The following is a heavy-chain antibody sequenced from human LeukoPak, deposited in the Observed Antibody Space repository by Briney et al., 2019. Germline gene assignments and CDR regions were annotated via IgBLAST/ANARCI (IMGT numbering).Heavy chain of an antibody. Sequence: ETVSLTCGVSGGSISNTNWWSWVRQPPGQGLEWIGEISLTGLTHYNPSLESRVTVSLDKSKNQLSLNLTSVTAADTAVYYCSRENGAFSPFGYWGQGTLVTVLS. CDR3: SRENGAFSPFGY. J-gene: IGHJ4*02. D-gene: IGHD2-8*01. CDR1: GGSISNTNW. V-gene: IGHV4-4*02. CDR2: ISLTGLT.